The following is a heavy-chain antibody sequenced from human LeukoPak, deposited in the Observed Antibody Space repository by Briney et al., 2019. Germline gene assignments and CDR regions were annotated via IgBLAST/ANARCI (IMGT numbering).Heavy chain of an antibody. CDR2: ISSSGSTI. D-gene: IGHD6-13*01. J-gene: IGHJ4*02. CDR1: GVTFSSYE. V-gene: IGHV3-48*03. Sequence: GGSLRLSCAASGVTFSSYEMNWVRQAPGKGLEWVSYISSSGSTIYYADSVKGRFTISRDNAKNSLYLQMNSLRAEDTAVYYCARGSSSWYGEYFDYWGQGTLVTVSS. CDR3: ARGSSSWYGEYFDY.